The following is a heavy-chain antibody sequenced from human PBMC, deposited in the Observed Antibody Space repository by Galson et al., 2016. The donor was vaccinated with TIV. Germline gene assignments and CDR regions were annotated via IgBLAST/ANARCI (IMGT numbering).Heavy chain of an antibody. CDR2: INWNGVST. CDR1: GFSFSSYW. CDR3: ARDGVVDASMDYYYYYYLDV. V-gene: IGHV3-20*04. Sequence: SLRLSCAASGFSFSSYWMTWVRQVPGKGLEWVSGINWNGVSTDYAESVKGRFTISRDNAKNTLYLQMNSLRAEDTALYYCARDGVVDASMDYYYYYYLDVWGKGTTVTVSS. J-gene: IGHJ6*03. D-gene: IGHD5-18*01.